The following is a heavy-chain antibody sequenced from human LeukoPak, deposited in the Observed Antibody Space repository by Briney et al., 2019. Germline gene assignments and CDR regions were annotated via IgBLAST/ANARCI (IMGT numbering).Heavy chain of an antibody. CDR1: GFTFSSYA. Sequence: GGSLRLSCAASGFTFSSYAMSWVRQAPGTGLEWVSAISGSGGSTYYADSVKGRFTISRDNSKNTLYLQMNSLRAEDTAVYYCAKGRIFGVVHTTDYWGQGTLVTVSS. V-gene: IGHV3-23*01. J-gene: IGHJ4*02. CDR3: AKGRIFGVVHTTDY. D-gene: IGHD3-3*01. CDR2: ISGSGGST.